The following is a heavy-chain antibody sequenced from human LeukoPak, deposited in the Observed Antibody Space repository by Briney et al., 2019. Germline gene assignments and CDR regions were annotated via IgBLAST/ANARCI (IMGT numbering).Heavy chain of an antibody. Sequence: ASVKVSCKASGYTFTSYYMHWVRQAPGQGLEWMGVINPNIGSTTYAQKFQGRVTMTRDTSISTAYMELSRLRSDDTAVYYCARDRTYYYDSSGYYRNNWFDPWGQGTLVTVSS. D-gene: IGHD3-22*01. J-gene: IGHJ5*02. CDR2: INPNIGST. CDR3: ARDRTYYYDSSGYYRNNWFDP. CDR1: GYTFTSYY. V-gene: IGHV1-2*02.